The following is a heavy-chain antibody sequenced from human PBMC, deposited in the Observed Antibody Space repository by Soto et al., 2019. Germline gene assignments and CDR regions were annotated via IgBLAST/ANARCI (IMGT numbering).Heavy chain of an antibody. J-gene: IGHJ5*02. CDR3: ARGVLYYYDSSGYPHWLDP. V-gene: IGHV3-48*03. D-gene: IGHD3-22*01. CDR1: GFTFGSYE. Sequence: PGGSLRLSCAASGFTFGSYEMNWVRQAPGKGLEWVSYISSSGSIIYYADSVKGRFTISRDNAKNSLYLQMNSLRAEDTAVYYCARGVLYYYDSSGYPHWLDPWGQGT. CDR2: ISSSGSII.